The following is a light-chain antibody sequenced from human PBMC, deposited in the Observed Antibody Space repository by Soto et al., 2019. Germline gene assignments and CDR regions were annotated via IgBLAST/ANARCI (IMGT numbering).Light chain of an antibody. V-gene: IGKV1-6*01. Sequence: AIQMTQSPSSLSASVGDRVTITCRASQGIRHYLGWYQQKPGKAPKLLIYAASSLQSGVPSRFSGSGSGTDFTLTISSLQPEDFATYYCLQDYNYPLPVGGGTKVEIK. CDR3: LQDYNYPLP. CDR2: AAS. J-gene: IGKJ4*01. CDR1: QGIRHY.